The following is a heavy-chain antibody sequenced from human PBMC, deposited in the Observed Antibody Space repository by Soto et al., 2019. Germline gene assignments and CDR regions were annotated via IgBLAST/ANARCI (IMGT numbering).Heavy chain of an antibody. D-gene: IGHD3-10*01. CDR3: AREDGSGSYYKGSAVDY. CDR1: GGSFSGYY. V-gene: IGHV4-34*01. J-gene: IGHJ4*02. CDR2: INHSGST. Sequence: PSETLSLTCAVYGGSFSGYYWSWIRQPPGKGLEWIGEINHSGSTNYNPSLKSRVTISVDTSKNQFSLKLSSVTAADTALYYCAREDGSGSYYKGSAVDYWGQGTLVTVSS.